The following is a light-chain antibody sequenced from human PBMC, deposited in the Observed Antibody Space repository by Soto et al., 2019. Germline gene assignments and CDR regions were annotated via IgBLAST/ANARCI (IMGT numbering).Light chain of an antibody. CDR3: QQYHTWPIT. V-gene: IGKV3-15*01. CDR1: QGVSRK. J-gene: IGKJ4*01. CDR2: GAS. Sequence: EIVMTQSPATLSVAPGERVTLSCRASQGVSRKLAWYQHKSGQAPRLLISGASAWATGIPARFSGSGSGTEFTLTISSLQSEDCAIYYCQQYHTWPITFGGGTKVEIK.